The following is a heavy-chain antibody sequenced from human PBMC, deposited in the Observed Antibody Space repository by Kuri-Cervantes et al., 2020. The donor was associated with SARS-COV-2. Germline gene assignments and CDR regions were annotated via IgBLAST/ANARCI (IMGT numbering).Heavy chain of an antibody. CDR1: RFTFNNYA. Sequence: GESLKISCAASRFTFNNYAMSWVRQAPGKGLEWVSGISGSGDNTYYADSVKGRFTISRDNYRRTLYLQMSTLRPEDTAIYYCATTRASAGASGAPNWFDTWGQGTLVTVSS. J-gene: IGHJ5*02. V-gene: IGHV3-23*01. D-gene: IGHD4/OR15-4a*01. CDR2: ISGSGDNT. CDR3: ATTRASAGASGAPNWFDT.